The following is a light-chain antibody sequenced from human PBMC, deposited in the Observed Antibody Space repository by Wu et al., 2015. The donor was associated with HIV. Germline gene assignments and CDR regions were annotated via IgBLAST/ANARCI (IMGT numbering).Light chain of an antibody. V-gene: IGKV1-13*02. CDR3: QKYNTAPWT. J-gene: IGKJ1*01. Sequence: AIQLTQSPSSLSASVGDRVTITCRASQGISSALAWYQQKPGKAPNLLIYDASNLESGVPSRFSGSGSGTDFTLTISSLQPEDFATYYCQKYNTAPWTFGQGTKVEMK. CDR1: QGISSA. CDR2: DAS.